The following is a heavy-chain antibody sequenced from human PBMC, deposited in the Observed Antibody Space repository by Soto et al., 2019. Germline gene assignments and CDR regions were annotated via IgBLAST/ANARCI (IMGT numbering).Heavy chain of an antibody. V-gene: IGHV1-18*01. D-gene: IGHD2-2*01. CDR1: GYTFTNYG. CDR2: ISAYNGNT. Sequence: QVKLVQSGAEVKKPGASVKVSCKTSGYTFTNYGISWVRQAPGQGLEWMGWISAYNGNTDYAQKLQGRGTMTTDTSTSTAYMELRSLRSDDTAVYYCARVGAYCVSTSCHDYWGQGTLVTVSS. J-gene: IGHJ4*02. CDR3: ARVGAYCVSTSCHDY.